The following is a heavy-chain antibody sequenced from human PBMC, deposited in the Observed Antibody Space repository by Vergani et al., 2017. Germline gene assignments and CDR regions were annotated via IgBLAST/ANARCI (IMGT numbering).Heavy chain of an antibody. CDR3: AKEAYDFWSGYSSFDY. Sequence: EVQLLESGGGLVQPGGSLRLSCAASGFTFSSYAMSWVRQAPGKGLELVSAISGRGGSTYYADSVKGRFTISRDNSKNTLYLQMNSLRAEYTAVYYCAKEAYDFWSGYSSFDYWGQGTLVTVSS. D-gene: IGHD3-3*01. CDR1: GFTFSSYA. V-gene: IGHV3-23*01. J-gene: IGHJ4*02. CDR2: ISGRGGST.